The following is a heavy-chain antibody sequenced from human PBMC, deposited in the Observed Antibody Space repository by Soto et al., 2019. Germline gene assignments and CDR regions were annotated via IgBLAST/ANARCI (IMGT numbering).Heavy chain of an antibody. J-gene: IGHJ3*02. V-gene: IGHV4-34*01. CDR3: ARGRKYSSSLGAFDI. Sequence: QVQLQQWGAGLLKPSETLSLTCAVYGGSFSGYYWSWIRRPPGKGLEWIGEINHSGSTNYNPSLKSRVTISVDTSKNQFSLKLSSVTAADTAVYYCARGRKYSSSLGAFDIWGQGTMVTVSS. CDR1: GGSFSGYY. D-gene: IGHD6-6*01. CDR2: INHSGST.